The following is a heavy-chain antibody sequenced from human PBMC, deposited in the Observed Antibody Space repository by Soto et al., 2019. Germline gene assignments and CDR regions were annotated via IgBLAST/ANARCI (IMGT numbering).Heavy chain of an antibody. CDR2: IYYSGST. J-gene: IGHJ3*02. V-gene: IGHV4-39*01. D-gene: IGHD3-10*01. CDR1: GGSISSRSYS. CDR3: ARTITMVRGLIIVLEPDSCDI. Sequence: QLQLQESGPGLVKPSETLSLTCTVSGGSISSRSYSWGWIRQPPGTGLEWIGSIYYSGSTYYNPSLKSRLTISVETSENLFSLKLSSVTAADSAVYYCARTITMVRGLIIVLEPDSCDIWGQGTMVIVSS.